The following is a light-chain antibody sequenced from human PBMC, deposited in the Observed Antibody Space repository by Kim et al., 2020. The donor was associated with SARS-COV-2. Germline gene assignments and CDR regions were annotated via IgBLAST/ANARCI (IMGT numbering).Light chain of an antibody. CDR2: QDN. CDR1: KLGEKY. CDR3: QAWDRGTVV. J-gene: IGLJ2*01. V-gene: IGLV3-1*01. Sequence: SYELTQPPSVSVSPGQTASITCSGNKLGEKYACWYQQKPGQSPVMIIYQDNRRPSGIPERFSGSNSGNTATLTISGTQAMDEADYYCQAWDRGTVVFGGGTKVTVL.